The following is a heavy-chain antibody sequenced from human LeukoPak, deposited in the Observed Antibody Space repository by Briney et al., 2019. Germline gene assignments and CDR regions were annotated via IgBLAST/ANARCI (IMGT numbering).Heavy chain of an antibody. CDR3: ARDLGYCTNGVCHTRFDY. CDR1: GFTFSTSG. D-gene: IGHD2-8*01. J-gene: IGHJ4*02. CDR2: INHSGST. V-gene: IGHV4-34*01. Sequence: GSLRLSCAASGFTFSTSGMHWVRQPPGKGLEWIGEINHSGSTYCNPSLKSRVTISVDTSMKQFSLKLSSVTAEDTAVYYCARDLGYCTNGVCHTRFDYWGQGTLVAVSS.